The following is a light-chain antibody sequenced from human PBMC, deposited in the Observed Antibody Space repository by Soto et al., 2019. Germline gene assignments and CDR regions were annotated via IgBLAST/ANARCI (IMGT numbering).Light chain of an antibody. Sequence: QSALTQPASVSGSPGQSITISCTGTRSDVGSYNYVSWYQQHPGKAPKLIIYEVSNRPSGVSNRFSGSKSGNTASLTISGLQAEDEADYCCSSYTSSSTYVFGTGTKVTVL. CDR1: RSDVGSYNY. J-gene: IGLJ1*01. CDR2: EVS. V-gene: IGLV2-14*01. CDR3: SSYTSSSTYV.